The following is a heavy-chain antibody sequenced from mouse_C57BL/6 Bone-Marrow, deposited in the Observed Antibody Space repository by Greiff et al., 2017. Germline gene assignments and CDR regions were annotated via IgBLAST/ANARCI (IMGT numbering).Heavy chain of an antibody. CDR2: IDLGNGYT. CDR1: GYTFTSYG. Sequence: VQLQQSGAELVRPGSSVKMSCKTSGYTFTSYGINWVKQRPGQGLEWIGYIDLGNGYTKYNEKFKGKATLTSDTSSSTAYMQLSSLTSEDSAMYFCARTRITTVVATGNFDVWGRGTAVTVTS. D-gene: IGHD1-1*01. CDR3: ARTRITTVVATGNFDV. V-gene: IGHV1-58*01. J-gene: IGHJ1*03.